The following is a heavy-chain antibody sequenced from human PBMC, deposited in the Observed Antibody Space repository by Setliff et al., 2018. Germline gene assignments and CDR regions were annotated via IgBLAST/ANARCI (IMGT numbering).Heavy chain of an antibody. V-gene: IGHV1-18*01. CDR3: ARESTAKNFWGEYSDY. J-gene: IGHJ4*02. D-gene: IGHD3-3*01. CDR2: ISAYNGNT. CDR1: GYTFTSYG. Sequence: RASVKVSCKASGYTFTSYGISWVRQAPGQGLEWMGWISAYNGNTNYAQKLQGRVKMTRDTSTNTVYMQLSSLRSEDTAVYYCARESTAKNFWGEYSDYWGQGTLVTVS.